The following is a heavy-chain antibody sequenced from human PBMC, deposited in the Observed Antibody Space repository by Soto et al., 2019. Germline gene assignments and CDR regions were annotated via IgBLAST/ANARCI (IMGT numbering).Heavy chain of an antibody. CDR3: ARLRPMTTVTTGDAYDI. Sequence: ASVKVSCKASGYTFTSYAMHWVRQAPGQRLEWMGWINAGNGNTKYSQKFQGRVTITRDTSASTAYMELSSLRSEDTAVYYCARLRPMTTVTTGDAYDIWGQGTMVTASS. J-gene: IGHJ3*02. D-gene: IGHD4-17*01. CDR2: INAGNGNT. V-gene: IGHV1-3*01. CDR1: GYTFTSYA.